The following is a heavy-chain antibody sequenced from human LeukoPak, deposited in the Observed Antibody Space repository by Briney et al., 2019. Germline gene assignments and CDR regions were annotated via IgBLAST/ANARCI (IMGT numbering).Heavy chain of an antibody. D-gene: IGHD3-10*01. CDR1: GGSISSSSYD. J-gene: IGHJ4*02. Sequence: PSWTLSLTCMFSGGSISSSSYDWGWIRQPPGEGLVCVGSIYYSGSTYYNPSLKSRVTISVDTSKNQFSLKLSSVTAADTAVYYCARYLLWFGELAYYFDYWGQGTLVTVSS. CDR2: IYYSGST. V-gene: IGHV4-39*01. CDR3: ARYLLWFGELAYYFDY.